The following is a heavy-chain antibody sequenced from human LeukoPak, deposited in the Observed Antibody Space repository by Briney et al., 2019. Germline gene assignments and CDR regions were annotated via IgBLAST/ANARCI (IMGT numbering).Heavy chain of an antibody. D-gene: IGHD3-22*01. CDR3: ARLRNYYDSSGSLPTLDY. V-gene: IGHV4-39*01. CDR2: IYYSGST. J-gene: IGHJ4*02. CDR1: SGSISSSSYY. Sequence: SETLSLTCTVSSGSISSSSYYWGWIRQPPGKGLEWIGSIYYSGSTYYNPSLKSRVTISVDTSKNQFSLKLSSVTAADTAVYYCARLRNYYDSSGSLPTLDYWGQGTLVTVSS.